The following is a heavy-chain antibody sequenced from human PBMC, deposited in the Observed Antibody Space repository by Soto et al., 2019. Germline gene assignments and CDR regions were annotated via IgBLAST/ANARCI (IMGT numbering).Heavy chain of an antibody. D-gene: IGHD6-13*01. J-gene: IGHJ5*02. CDR1: GGTFSSYA. Sequence: ASVKVSCKASGGTFSSYAISWVRQAPGQGLEWMGRIIPILGIANYAQKFQGRVTITADKSTSTAYMELSSLRSEDTAVYYCARAGDSSSWYWGGWFDPWGQGTLVTVSS. V-gene: IGHV1-69*04. CDR2: IIPILGIA. CDR3: ARAGDSSSWYWGGWFDP.